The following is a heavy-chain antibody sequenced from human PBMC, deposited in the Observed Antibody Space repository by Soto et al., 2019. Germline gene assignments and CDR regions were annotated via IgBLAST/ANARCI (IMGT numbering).Heavy chain of an antibody. J-gene: IGHJ6*03. Sequence: QVQLVESGGGVVQPGRSLRLSCAASGFTFSSYGMHWVRQAPGKGLEWVAVIWYDGSNKYYADSVKGRFTISRDNSKNSLYLQMNSLRAEDTAVYYCARAVRRVRDNWNDHWAQYYYYYYYMDVWGKGTTVTVSS. CDR1: GFTFSSYG. V-gene: IGHV3-33*01. CDR2: IWYDGSNK. D-gene: IGHD1-1*01. CDR3: ARAVRRVRDNWNDHWAQYYYYYYYMDV.